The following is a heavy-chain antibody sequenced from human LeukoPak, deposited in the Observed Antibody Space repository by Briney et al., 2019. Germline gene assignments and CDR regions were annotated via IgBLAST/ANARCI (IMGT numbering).Heavy chain of an antibody. CDR2: IYYSGST. CDR3: ARDAVYYYDSSGPHFDY. J-gene: IGHJ4*02. V-gene: IGHV4-39*07. CDR1: GGSISSSSYY. D-gene: IGHD3-22*01. Sequence: SSETLSLTCTVSGGSISSSSYYWGWIRQPPGKGLEWIGSIYYSGSTYYNPSLKSRVTISVDTSKNQFSLKLSSVTAADTAVYYCARDAVYYYDSSGPHFDYWGQGTLVTVSS.